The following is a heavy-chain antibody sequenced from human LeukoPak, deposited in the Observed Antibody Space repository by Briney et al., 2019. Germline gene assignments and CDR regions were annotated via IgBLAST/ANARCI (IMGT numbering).Heavy chain of an antibody. D-gene: IGHD3-10*02. CDR2: FNPNSDKT. J-gene: IGHJ4*02. Sequence: GASVKVSCKASGYDFTAHFMHWIRQAPGQGLEWMGWFNPNSDKTNYARQFQGRVTMTRDTSISTAYMELSRLRSDDTAVYYCARGFVRTLWYFDYWGQGTLVTVSS. CDR1: GYDFTAHF. V-gene: IGHV1-2*02. CDR3: ARGFVRTLWYFDY.